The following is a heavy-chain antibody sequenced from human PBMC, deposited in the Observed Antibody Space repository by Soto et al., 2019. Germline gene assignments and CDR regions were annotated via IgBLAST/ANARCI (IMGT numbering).Heavy chain of an antibody. CDR3: AKDKGQWLVRRPNAFDI. Sequence: GGSLRLSCAASGFTFSSYAMNWVRQAPGKGLEWVSVISGSDSSTYYADSVKGRFTTSRDNSKNTLYVQMNSLRAEDTAVYYCAKDKGQWLVRRPNAFDIWGQGTMVTVSS. J-gene: IGHJ3*02. CDR1: GFTFSSYA. CDR2: ISGSDSST. D-gene: IGHD6-19*01. V-gene: IGHV3-23*01.